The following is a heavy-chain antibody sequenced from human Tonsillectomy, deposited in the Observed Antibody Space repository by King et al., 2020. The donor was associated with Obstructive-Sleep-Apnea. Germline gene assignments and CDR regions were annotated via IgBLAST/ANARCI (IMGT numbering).Heavy chain of an antibody. CDR3: AKGRGYCSGGSCYSDY. J-gene: IGHJ4*02. D-gene: IGHD2-15*01. CDR2: VSGTGDTT. V-gene: IGHV3-23*04. CDR1: GFTFSNYA. Sequence: VQLVESGGGLVQPGGSQRLSCAASGFTFSNYAMSWVRQAPGKGLEWDSTVSGTGDTTYYADSVKARFTISRDNSRNTLYLQMNSLRAEDTAVYYCAKGRGYCSGGSCYSDYWGQGTLVTVSS.